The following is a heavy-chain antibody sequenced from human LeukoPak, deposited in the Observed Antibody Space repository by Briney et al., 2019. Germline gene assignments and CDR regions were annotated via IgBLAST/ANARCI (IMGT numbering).Heavy chain of an antibody. CDR2: INPSGGST. CDR1: GYTFTSYY. D-gene: IGHD1-26*01. V-gene: IGHV1-46*01. Sequence: ASVKVSCKASGYTFTSYYMHWVRQAPGQGLEWMGIINPSGGSTSYAQKFQGRVTTTRDMSTSTVYMELSSLRSEDTAVYYCARQSTRLFNTGSYYPPPAYDYWGQGTLVIVSS. J-gene: IGHJ4*02. CDR3: ARQSTRLFNTGSYYPPPAYDY.